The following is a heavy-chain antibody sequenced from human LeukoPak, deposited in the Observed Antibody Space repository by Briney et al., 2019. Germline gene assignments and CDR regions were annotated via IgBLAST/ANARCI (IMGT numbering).Heavy chain of an antibody. Sequence: PGGSLRLSCAASGFTFSSYAMSWVRQAPGKGLEWVSAISGSGGNTYYADPVKGRFTISRDNSKNTLYLQMSSLRAEDTAVYYCAKDRSDNKTWYAGSHWGQGTLVTVSS. CDR3: AKDRSDNKTWYAGSH. J-gene: IGHJ4*02. CDR1: GFTFSSYA. V-gene: IGHV3-23*01. D-gene: IGHD2-8*01. CDR2: ISGSGGNT.